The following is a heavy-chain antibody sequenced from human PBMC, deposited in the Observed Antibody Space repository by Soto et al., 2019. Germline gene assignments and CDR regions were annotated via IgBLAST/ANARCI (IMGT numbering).Heavy chain of an antibody. Sequence: GGSLRLSCTTSGFTFSNFVMRWVRQTPGKGLEWVSTITSTGGDTYYTDSVKGRFTISRDNSKNTLYLQMSSLRAEDTALYYCTKASSDRHHMDVWGQGTTVTVSS. CDR1: GFTFSNFV. CDR3: TKASSDRHHMDV. J-gene: IGHJ6*02. CDR2: ITSTGGDT. V-gene: IGHV3-23*01.